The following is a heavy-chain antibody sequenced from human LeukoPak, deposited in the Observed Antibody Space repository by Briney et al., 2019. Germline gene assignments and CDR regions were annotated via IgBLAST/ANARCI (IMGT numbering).Heavy chain of an antibody. Sequence: KASETLSLTCTVSGGSISSSSYYWGWIRQPPGKGLEWVGESNDSGGTNYNPSLKSRVTISADKSKNQVSLKLSSVTAADTAVYYCARDRGSSGRTHWFDPWGQGTLVTVSS. CDR2: SNDSGGT. D-gene: IGHD6-19*01. V-gene: IGHV4-39*07. CDR3: ARDRGSSGRTHWFDP. J-gene: IGHJ5*02. CDR1: GGSISSSSYY.